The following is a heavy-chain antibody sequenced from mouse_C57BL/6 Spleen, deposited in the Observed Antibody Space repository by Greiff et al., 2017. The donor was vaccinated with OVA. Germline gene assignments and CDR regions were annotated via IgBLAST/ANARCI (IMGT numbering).Heavy chain of an antibody. J-gene: IGHJ4*01. D-gene: IGHD2-1*01. Sequence: QVQLKESGAELVKPGASVKISCKASGYAFSSYWMNWVKQRPGKGLEWIGQIYPGDGDTNYNGKFKGKATLTADKSSSTAYMQLSSLTSEDSAVYFCARSGDYGNPMDYWGQGTSVTVSS. V-gene: IGHV1-80*01. CDR3: ARSGDYGNPMDY. CDR1: GYAFSSYW. CDR2: IYPGDGDT.